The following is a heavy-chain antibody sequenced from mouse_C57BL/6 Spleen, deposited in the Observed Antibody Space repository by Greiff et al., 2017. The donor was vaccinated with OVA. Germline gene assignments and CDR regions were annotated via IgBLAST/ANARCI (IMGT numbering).Heavy chain of an antibody. CDR3: ARYSLSGCDC. J-gene: IGHJ2*01. V-gene: IGHV7-3*01. D-gene: IGHD3-2*02. Sequence: EVKVVESGGGLVQPGGSLSLSCAASGFTFTDYYMSWVRQPPGKALEWLGFIRNKANGYTSEYSASVKGRFTISRDTYQSILYLQMNALRAEDSATYYSARYSLSGCDCWGQGTTLTVAS. CDR1: GFTFTDYY. CDR2: IRNKANGYTS.